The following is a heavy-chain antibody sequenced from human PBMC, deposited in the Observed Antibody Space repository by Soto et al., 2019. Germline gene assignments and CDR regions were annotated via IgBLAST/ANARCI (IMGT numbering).Heavy chain of an antibody. Sequence: SETLSLTCAVYGGSFSGYYWSWIRQPPGKGLEWIGEINHSGSTNYNPSRKSRVTISVDTSKNQFSLKLTSVTDADTAVYYCARERCSSTSCYAYFDYWSQGSLVTVSS. D-gene: IGHD2-2*01. CDR2: INHSGST. V-gene: IGHV4-34*01. J-gene: IGHJ4*02. CDR1: GGSFSGYY. CDR3: ARERCSSTSCYAYFDY.